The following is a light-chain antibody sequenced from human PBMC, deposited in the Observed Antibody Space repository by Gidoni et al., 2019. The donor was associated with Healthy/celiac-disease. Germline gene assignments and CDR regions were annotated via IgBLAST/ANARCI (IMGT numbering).Light chain of an antibody. Sequence: DIQMTQSPSSLSASVGDRVTITCQASQDISNYLNWYQQKPGKAPKHLIYDASNLETGVPSRFSGSGSGTDLTVTISSLQPEDMATYYCQQYDNRPSLTFGQGTRLEIK. V-gene: IGKV1-33*01. CDR2: DAS. J-gene: IGKJ5*01. CDR1: QDISNY. CDR3: QQYDNRPSLT.